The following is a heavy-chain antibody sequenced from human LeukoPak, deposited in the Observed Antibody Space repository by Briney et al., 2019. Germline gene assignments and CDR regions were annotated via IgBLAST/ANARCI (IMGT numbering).Heavy chain of an antibody. Sequence: SGGSLRLSCAASVFTFSDYYMSWIRQAPGKGLEWVSYISSSGSTIYYADSVKGRFTISRDNAKNSLYLQMNSLRAEDTAVYYCAREGIQLSFPITYYYYGMDVWGQGTTVTVSS. V-gene: IGHV3-11*01. CDR1: VFTFSDYY. D-gene: IGHD5-18*01. CDR2: ISSSGSTI. CDR3: AREGIQLSFPITYYYYGMDV. J-gene: IGHJ6*02.